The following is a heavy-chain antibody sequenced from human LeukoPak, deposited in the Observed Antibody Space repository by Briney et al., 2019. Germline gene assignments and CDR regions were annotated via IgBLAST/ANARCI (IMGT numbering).Heavy chain of an antibody. CDR1: GGSISSSSYY. D-gene: IGHD3-22*01. Sequence: SETLSLTCTVSGGSISSSSYYWGWIRQPPEKGLEWIGSIYYSGSTYYNPSLKSRVTISVDTSKNQFSLKLSSVTAADTAVYYCARDLYDSSGYYNGDYWGQGTLVTVSS. V-gene: IGHV4-39*07. CDR3: ARDLYDSSGYYNGDY. J-gene: IGHJ4*02. CDR2: IYYSGST.